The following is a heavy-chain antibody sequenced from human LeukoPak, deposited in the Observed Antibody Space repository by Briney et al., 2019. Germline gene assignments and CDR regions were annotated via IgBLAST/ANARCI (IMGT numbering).Heavy chain of an antibody. V-gene: IGHV3-23*01. D-gene: IGHD6-19*01. CDR2: ISGSGGRT. J-gene: IGHJ4*02. Sequence: HPGGSLRLSCAASGFTFSSYGMSWVRQAPGKGLEWVSTISGSGGRTYYADSVKGRFTISRDNSKNTLYLQMNSLRAEDTALYYCAKDGYTEWLGLYYFDYWGQGTLVTVSS. CDR1: GFTFSSYG. CDR3: AKDGYTEWLGLYYFDY.